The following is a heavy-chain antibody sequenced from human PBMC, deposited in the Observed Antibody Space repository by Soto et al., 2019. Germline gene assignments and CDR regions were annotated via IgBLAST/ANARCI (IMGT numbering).Heavy chain of an antibody. CDR2: IYYSGST. CDR1: GGSISSSSYY. D-gene: IGHD6-13*01. V-gene: IGHV4-30-4*08. CDR3: AREGIAAAGHEGDY. J-gene: IGHJ4*02. Sequence: PSETLSLTCTVSGGSISSSSYYWGWIRQPPGKGLEWIGYIYYSGSTYYNPSLKSRVTISVDTSKNQFSLKLSSVTAADTAVYYCAREGIAAAGHEGDYWGQGTLVTVAS.